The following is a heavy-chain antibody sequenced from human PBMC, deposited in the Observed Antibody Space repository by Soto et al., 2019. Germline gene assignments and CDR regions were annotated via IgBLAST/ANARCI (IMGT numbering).Heavy chain of an antibody. Sequence: TSETLSLTCTVSGGSLSSYYWSWIRQPPGKGLEWIGYIYYSGSTNYNPSLKSRVTISVDTSKNQFSLRLSSATAADTAVYYCARTDYYYDVSGYAPDAFDIWGQGTMVTVSS. CDR2: IYYSGST. V-gene: IGHV4-59*01. CDR1: GGSLSSYY. CDR3: ARTDYYYDVSGYAPDAFDI. D-gene: IGHD3-22*01. J-gene: IGHJ3*02.